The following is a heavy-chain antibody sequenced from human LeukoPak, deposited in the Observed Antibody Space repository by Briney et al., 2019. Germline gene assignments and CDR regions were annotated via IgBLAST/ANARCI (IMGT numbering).Heavy chain of an antibody. D-gene: IGHD6-13*01. V-gene: IGHV3-23*01. J-gene: IGHJ4*02. Sequence: GGSLRLSCAASGFTFSTYAMSWVRQAPGKGLEWVSAISGSGGSTYYADSVKGRFTISRDNSKNTLYLQMNSLRAEDTAVYYCAKGPLGYSSSWYHFDYWGQGTLVTVSS. CDR3: AKGPLGYSSSWYHFDY. CDR1: GFTFSTYA. CDR2: ISGSGGST.